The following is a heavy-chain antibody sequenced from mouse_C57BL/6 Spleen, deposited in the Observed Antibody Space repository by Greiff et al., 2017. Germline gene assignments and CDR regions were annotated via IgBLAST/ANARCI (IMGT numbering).Heavy chain of an antibody. J-gene: IGHJ2*01. D-gene: IGHD2-14*01. V-gene: IGHV3-6*01. Sequence: EVQLQQSGPGLVKPSQSLSLTCSVTGYSITSGYYWNWIRQFPGNKLEWMGYISYDGSNNYNPSLKNRISITRDTSKNQFFLKLNSVTTEDTATYYCARGRYLGDYWGQGTTLTVSS. CDR1: GYSITSGYY. CDR3: ARGRYLGDY. CDR2: ISYDGSN.